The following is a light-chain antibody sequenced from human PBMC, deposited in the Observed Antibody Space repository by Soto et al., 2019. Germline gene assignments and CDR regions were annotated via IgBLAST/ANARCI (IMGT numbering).Light chain of an antibody. CDR2: AAS. Sequence: IQMTQSPSSLSASVGDRVTITCRASQSISSFLTWYQQKAGKAPKLLIYAASSLQSGVPSRFSGSGSGTDFTLTISSLQPEDFATYYCLQDYNYPSTFGQGTKVDIK. CDR1: QSISSF. V-gene: IGKV1-6*01. CDR3: LQDYNYPST. J-gene: IGKJ1*01.